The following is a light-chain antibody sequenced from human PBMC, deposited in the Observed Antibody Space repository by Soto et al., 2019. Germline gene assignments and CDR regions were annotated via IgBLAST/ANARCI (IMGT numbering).Light chain of an antibody. V-gene: IGLV2-23*02. J-gene: IGLJ1*01. Sequence: QSVLTQPASVSGSPGQSITISCTGTTSDVGSYNLVSWYQQHPGKAPKLMIYEVSKRPSGVSNRFSGSKSGNTASLTFSGLQAEDEADYYCCSYAGSRYVFGTGTKVTVL. CDR3: CSYAGSRYV. CDR2: EVS. CDR1: TSDVGSYNL.